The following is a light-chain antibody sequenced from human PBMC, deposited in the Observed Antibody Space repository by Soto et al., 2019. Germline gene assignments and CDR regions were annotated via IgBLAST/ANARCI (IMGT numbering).Light chain of an antibody. CDR3: QQYNNRPPWT. CDR1: QTIDTN. J-gene: IGKJ1*01. CDR2: AAS. Sequence: ETLLTQSPGTLSLSPGERATVSVRASQTIDTNLAWYQQKPGQAPRLLIFAASTRATGIPARFSGSGSGTEFSLTITSLQSEDFALYYCQQYNNRPPWTFGHGTKVDIK. V-gene: IGKV3-15*01.